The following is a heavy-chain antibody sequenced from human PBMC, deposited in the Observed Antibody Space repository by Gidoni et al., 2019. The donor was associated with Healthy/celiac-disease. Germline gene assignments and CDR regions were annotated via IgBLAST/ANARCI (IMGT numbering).Heavy chain of an antibody. Sequence: QVQLVESGGGVVPPGRSLRLSCPASGFTFSSYAMHWVRQAPGKGLEWVAVISYDGRNKYYAESVKGRFTIARDKSKNTRYLKMNSLRAEDTAVYYCARDGAPPRIAVAGTYYYYGMDVWGQGTTVTVSS. CDR1: GFTFSSYA. J-gene: IGHJ6*02. CDR3: ARDGAPPRIAVAGTYYYYGMDV. V-gene: IGHV3-30*04. D-gene: IGHD6-19*01. CDR2: ISYDGRNK.